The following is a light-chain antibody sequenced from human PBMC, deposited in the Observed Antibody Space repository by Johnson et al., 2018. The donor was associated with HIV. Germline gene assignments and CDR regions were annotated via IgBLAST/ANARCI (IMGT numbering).Light chain of an antibody. J-gene: IGLJ1*01. Sequence: QSVLTQPPSVSAAPGQKVTISCSGSSSNIGNNFVSWYQQLPGTAPQLLIYDNSKRPSGIPDRFSGSKSGTSATLGITGLQTGDEADYYCGTWDSSLSVYVFGTGTKVTVL. V-gene: IGLV1-51*01. CDR1: SSNIGNNF. CDR3: GTWDSSLSVYV. CDR2: DNS.